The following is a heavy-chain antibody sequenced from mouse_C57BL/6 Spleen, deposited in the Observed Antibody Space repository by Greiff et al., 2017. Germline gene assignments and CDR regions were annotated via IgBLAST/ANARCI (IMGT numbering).Heavy chain of an antibody. V-gene: IGHV1-82*01. CDR1: GYAFSSSW. Sequence: VQLQQSGPELVKPGASVKISCKASGYAFSSSWMNWVKQRPGKGLEWVGRIYPGDGDTNYNGKFKGKATLAADKTSSTADMQLSRLTAEDAAVYFCAKLGYFDDWGKGTTLTVSS. CDR3: AKLGYFDD. J-gene: IGHJ2*01. D-gene: IGHD4-1*01. CDR2: IYPGDGDT.